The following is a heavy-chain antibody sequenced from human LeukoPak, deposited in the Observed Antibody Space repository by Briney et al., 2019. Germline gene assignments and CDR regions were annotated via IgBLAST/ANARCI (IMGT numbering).Heavy chain of an antibody. V-gene: IGHV3-23*01. CDR2: IGGSGGST. D-gene: IGHD2-2*01. Sequence: PGGSLRLSCAASGFTFSNYAMSWVRQAPGKGLEWVSGIGGSGGSTYYADSVKGRFTISRDNSKNTLYLQMNSLRAEDTAVYYCAKDMFQCSSSSCAFDIWGQGTMVTVSS. CDR3: AKDMFQCSSSSCAFDI. J-gene: IGHJ3*02. CDR1: GFTFSNYA.